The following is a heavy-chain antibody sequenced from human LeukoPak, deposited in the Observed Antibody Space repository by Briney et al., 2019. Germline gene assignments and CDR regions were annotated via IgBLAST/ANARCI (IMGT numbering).Heavy chain of an antibody. D-gene: IGHD6-19*01. CDR2: ISGSGGST. CDR1: GFTFSSYA. Sequence: PGGSLRLSCADSGFTFSSYAMSWVRQAPGKGLEWVSAISGSGGSTYYADSVKGRFTISRDNSKNTLYLQMNSLRAEDTAVYYCASQTYSSGWYYFDYWGQGTLVTVSS. V-gene: IGHV3-23*01. CDR3: ASQTYSSGWYYFDY. J-gene: IGHJ4*02.